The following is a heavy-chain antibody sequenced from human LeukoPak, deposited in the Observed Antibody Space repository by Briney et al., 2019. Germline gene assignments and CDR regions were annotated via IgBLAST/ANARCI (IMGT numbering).Heavy chain of an antibody. CDR1: GGSFSSYY. V-gene: IGHV4-59*01. CDR3: ARATYYDFWSGYYSPVPRFDY. Sequence: PSETLSLTCAIHGGSFSSYYWSWIRQPPGKGLEWIGYIYYSGSTNYNPSLKSRVTISVDTSKNQFSLKLSSVTAADTAVYYCARATYYDFWSGYYSPVPRFDYWGQGTLVTVSS. D-gene: IGHD3-3*01. CDR2: IYYSGST. J-gene: IGHJ4*02.